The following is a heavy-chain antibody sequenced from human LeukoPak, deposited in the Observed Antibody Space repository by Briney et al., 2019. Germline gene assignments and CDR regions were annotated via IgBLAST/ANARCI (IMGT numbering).Heavy chain of an antibody. Sequence: SQTLSLTCAISGDSVSSNSAAWNWIRQSPSRGLEWLGRTYYRSKWYYDYVVSLKSRITIIPDTSKNQFSLQLSSVTAADTAMYYCAPLSKGSYYLGYWGQGTLVTVSS. D-gene: IGHD1-26*01. CDR1: GDSVSSNSAA. V-gene: IGHV6-1*01. CDR3: APLSKGSYYLGY. J-gene: IGHJ4*02. CDR2: TYYRSKWYY.